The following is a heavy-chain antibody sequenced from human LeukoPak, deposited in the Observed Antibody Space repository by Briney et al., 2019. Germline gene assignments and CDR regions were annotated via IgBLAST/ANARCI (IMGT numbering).Heavy chain of an antibody. CDR1: GFTFSNFG. V-gene: IGHV3-30*02. Sequence: GGSLRLSCAASGFTFSNFGMHWVRQAPGKGLEWVAFIRYDGSNKYYADSVKGRFTISRDNSKNTLYLQMNSLRAEDTAVYYCAKGPPTVLNYWGQGTLVTVSS. J-gene: IGHJ4*02. CDR3: AKGPPTVLNY. CDR2: IRYDGSNK. D-gene: IGHD4-17*01.